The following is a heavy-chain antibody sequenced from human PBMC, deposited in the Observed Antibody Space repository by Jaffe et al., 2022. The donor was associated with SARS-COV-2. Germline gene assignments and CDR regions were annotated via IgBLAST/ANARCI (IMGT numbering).Heavy chain of an antibody. CDR2: IWYDGSNK. Sequence: QVQLVESGGGVVQPGRSLRLSCAASGFTFSSYGMHWVRQAPGKGLEWVAVIWYDGSNKYYADSVKGRFTISRDNSKNTLYLQMNSLRAEDTAVYYCARDFIRSRGLQKTAAPPPARFYYYYGMDVWGQGTTVTVSS. CDR3: ARDFIRSRGLQKTAAPPPARFYYYYGMDV. CDR1: GFTFSSYG. J-gene: IGHJ6*02. D-gene: IGHD6-13*01. V-gene: IGHV3-33*01.